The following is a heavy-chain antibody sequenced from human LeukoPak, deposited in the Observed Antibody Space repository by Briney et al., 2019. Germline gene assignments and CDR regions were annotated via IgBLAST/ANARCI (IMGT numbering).Heavy chain of an antibody. CDR1: GGSISSGGYS. Sequence: SETLSLTCAVSGGSISSGGYSWSWIRQPPGKGLEWIGYIYHNGSTYYNPSLKSRVTISVDRSKNQFSLKLSPVTAADTAVYYCARDMVRGLGAFDIWGQGTMVTVSS. J-gene: IGHJ3*02. CDR2: IYHNGST. V-gene: IGHV4-30-2*01. CDR3: ARDMVRGLGAFDI. D-gene: IGHD3-10*01.